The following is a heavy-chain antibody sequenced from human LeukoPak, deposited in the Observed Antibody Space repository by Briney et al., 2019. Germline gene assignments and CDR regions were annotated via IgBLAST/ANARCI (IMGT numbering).Heavy chain of an antibody. CDR1: GGSISSSSYY. J-gene: IGHJ4*02. CDR2: IWYDGSNK. V-gene: IGHV3-33*08. D-gene: IGHD3-9*01. Sequence: TLSLTCTVSGGSISSSSYYWGWIRQPPGKGLEWVAVIWYDGSNKYYADSVKGRFTISRDNSKNTLYLQMNSLRAEDTAVYYCARDQAPYDILTGYFPFDYWGQGTLVTVSS. CDR3: ARDQAPYDILTGYFPFDY.